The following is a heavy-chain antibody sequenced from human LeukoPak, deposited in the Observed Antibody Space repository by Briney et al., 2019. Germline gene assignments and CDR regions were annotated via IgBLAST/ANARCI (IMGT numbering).Heavy chain of an antibody. D-gene: IGHD2-2*01. CDR3: ARTHCSSTSCYYYYGMDV. V-gene: IGHV4-4*07. CDR1: GGSISSYY. J-gene: IGHJ6*02. CDR2: IYTSGSA. Sequence: PSETLSLTCTVSGGSISSYYWSWIRQPAGKGLEWIGRIYTSGSANYNPSLKSRVTMSVDTSKNQFSLKLSSVTAADTAVYYCARTHCSSTSCYYYYGMDVWGQGTTVTVSS.